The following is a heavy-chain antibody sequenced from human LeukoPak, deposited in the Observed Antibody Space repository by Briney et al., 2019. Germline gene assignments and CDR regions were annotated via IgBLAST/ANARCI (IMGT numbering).Heavy chain of an antibody. CDR2: INPNSGGT. D-gene: IGHD2-15*01. J-gene: IGHJ6*02. Sequence: ASVKVSCKASGYTFTGYYMHWVRQAPGQGLEWMGWINPNSGGTNYAQKFQGRVTMTRDTSISTAYMELSRLRSDDTAVYYCARGPDIVVVVAATPGDYYGMDVWGQGTTVIVSS. CDR3: ARGPDIVVVVAATPGDYYGMDV. V-gene: IGHV1-2*02. CDR1: GYTFTGYY.